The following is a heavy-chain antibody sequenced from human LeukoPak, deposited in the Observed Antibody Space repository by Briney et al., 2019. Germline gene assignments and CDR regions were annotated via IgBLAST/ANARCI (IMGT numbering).Heavy chain of an antibody. CDR1: GGSFSGYY. CDR2: IYTSGST. Sequence: SETLSLTCAVYGGSFSGYYWSWIRQPAGKGLEWIGRIYTSGSTNYNPSLKSRVTISVDTSKNQFSLRLSSVTAADTAMYYCARDRRDMVRGINIVRQYHYYYYMDVWGKGTTVTVSS. D-gene: IGHD3-10*01. J-gene: IGHJ6*03. V-gene: IGHV4-4*07. CDR3: ARDRRDMVRGINIVRQYHYYYYMDV.